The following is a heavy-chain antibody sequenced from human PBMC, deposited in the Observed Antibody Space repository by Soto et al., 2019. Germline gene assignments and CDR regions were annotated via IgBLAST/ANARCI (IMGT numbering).Heavy chain of an antibody. J-gene: IGHJ6*02. D-gene: IGHD2-15*01. CDR2: ISWAGDTT. V-gene: IGHV3-43*01. Sequence: EVQLVESGGAVVQPGGSLRLSCSTSGITFDDFTMHWVRQVPGKGLEWVSVISWAGDTTVYADSVKGRFSISRDNKKKSLHLQMNSLRTEDSAINYCAQDVSGRWWHYAMDVWGQGTTLTVS. CDR3: AQDVSGRWWHYAMDV. CDR1: GITFDDFT.